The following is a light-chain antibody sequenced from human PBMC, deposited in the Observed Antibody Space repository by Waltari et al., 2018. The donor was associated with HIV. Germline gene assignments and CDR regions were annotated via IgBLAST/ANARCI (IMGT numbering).Light chain of an antibody. CDR1: SPNIGAGFD. CDR3: QSYDSSLSGLL. CDR2: GNT. J-gene: IGLJ2*01. V-gene: IGLV1-40*01. Sequence: QSVLTPPPSVSGAPGQRVTIPCPGRSPNIGAGFDVPWYQQLPGTAPKLLLHGNTNRPSGVPDRFSGSKSGTSASLAITGLQAEDEADYYCQSYDSSLSGLLFGGGTKLTVL.